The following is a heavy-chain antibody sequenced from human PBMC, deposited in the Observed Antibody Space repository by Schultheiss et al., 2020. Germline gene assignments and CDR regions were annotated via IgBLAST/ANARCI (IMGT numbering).Heavy chain of an antibody. CDR2: IYYSGST. J-gene: IGHJ4*02. Sequence: GSLRLSCTVSGGSISSYYWSWIRQPPGKGLEWIGYIYYSGSTNYNPSLKSRVTMSVDTSKNQFSLRLSSVTPADTAVYYCARVLQSVGIDYWGQGSLVTVSS. V-gene: IGHV4-59*01. D-gene: IGHD2/OR15-2a*01. CDR3: ARVLQSVGIDY. CDR1: GGSISSYY.